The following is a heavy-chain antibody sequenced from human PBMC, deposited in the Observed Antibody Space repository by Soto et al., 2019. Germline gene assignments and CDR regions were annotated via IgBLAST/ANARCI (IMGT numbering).Heavy chain of an antibody. J-gene: IGHJ5*02. D-gene: IGHD5-12*01. Sequence: QVQLQESGPRLVKPSETLSLTCTVSGDSISSYYWSWIRQPPVKGLEWIGYFYYSGSTNYNPSLKSRVTISVDTPKNQFSLKLTSVTAADTAVYYCARGVATIGPWGQGTLVTVSS. CDR2: FYYSGST. CDR1: GDSISSYY. V-gene: IGHV4-59*01. CDR3: ARGVATIGP.